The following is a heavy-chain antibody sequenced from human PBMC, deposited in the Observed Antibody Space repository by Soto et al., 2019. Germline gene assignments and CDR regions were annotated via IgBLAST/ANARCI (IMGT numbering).Heavy chain of an antibody. CDR1: GYTFISYG. Sequence: ASVKVSCKASGYTFISYGINWVRQAPGQGLEWMGWISAYNGNTKYAQKLQGRVTMTTDTSTSTAYMELRSLRSDDTAVYYCARDFDYGDYNFDYWGQGTLVTVSS. J-gene: IGHJ4*02. D-gene: IGHD4-17*01. CDR2: ISAYNGNT. CDR3: ARDFDYGDYNFDY. V-gene: IGHV1-18*01.